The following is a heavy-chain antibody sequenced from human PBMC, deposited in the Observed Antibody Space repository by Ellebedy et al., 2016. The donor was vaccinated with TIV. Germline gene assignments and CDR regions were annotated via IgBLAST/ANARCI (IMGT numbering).Heavy chain of an antibody. CDR2: VTGDGSNT. V-gene: IGHV3-74*01. Sequence: PGGSLRLSCAASGFTFSSYWMHWVRQAPGKGLMWVSRVTGDGSNTVYADSVKGRCTISRDNAKNTLYLQMNSLRVEDTAIYYCPRGFKGPDYWGQGTPVTVSS. J-gene: IGHJ4*02. CDR1: GFTFSSYW. CDR3: PRGFKGPDY.